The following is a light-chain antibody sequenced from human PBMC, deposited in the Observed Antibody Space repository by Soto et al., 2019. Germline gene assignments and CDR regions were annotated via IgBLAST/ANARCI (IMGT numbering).Light chain of an antibody. V-gene: IGKV1-5*03. Sequence: DIQMTQSPSTLSASVGDRVTITCRASQTISSWLAWYQQKPGKVPKLLIYMASSLESGVPSRFSGSGSGTEFALTISSVQPDDFATYYCQHYNSYPYTFGQGTKLESK. CDR2: MAS. J-gene: IGKJ2*01. CDR1: QTISSW. CDR3: QHYNSYPYT.